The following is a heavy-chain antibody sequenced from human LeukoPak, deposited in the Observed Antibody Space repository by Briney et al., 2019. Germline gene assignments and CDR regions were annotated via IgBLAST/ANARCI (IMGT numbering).Heavy chain of an antibody. CDR1: GYTFTSYG. D-gene: IGHD1-7*01. Sequence: ASVKVSCKASGYTFTSYGISWVRQAPGQGLEWMGWISAYNGNTNYAQKLQGRVTMTTDTSTSTAYMELRSLRSDDTAVYYCARELSGTTYQGDNWFDPWGQGTLVTVSS. J-gene: IGHJ5*02. CDR3: ARELSGTTYQGDNWFDP. CDR2: ISAYNGNT. V-gene: IGHV1-18*01.